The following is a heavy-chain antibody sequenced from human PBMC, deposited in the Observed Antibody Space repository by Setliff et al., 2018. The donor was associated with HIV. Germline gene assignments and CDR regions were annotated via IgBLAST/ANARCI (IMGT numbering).Heavy chain of an antibody. D-gene: IGHD3-3*01. J-gene: IGHJ5*02. CDR1: GGSISSGGYY. CDR2: IYFNGST. Sequence: SETLSLTCTVSGGSISSGGYYWSWVRQHAGKGLEWIGYIYFNGSTYYNPSLKSRLTISVDTSKEQFSLRLTSVTAADTAVYYCARVLDPTYYDFWRFDPWGQGTLVTVSS. CDR3: ARVLDPTYYDFWRFDP. V-gene: IGHV4-31*03.